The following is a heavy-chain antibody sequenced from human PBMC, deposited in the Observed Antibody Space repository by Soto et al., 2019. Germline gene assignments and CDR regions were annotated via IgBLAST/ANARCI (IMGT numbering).Heavy chain of an antibody. CDR3: AKTEPLGQYYFDY. CDR2: ISDSADRI. CDR1: GFSFSSNS. V-gene: IGHV3-23*01. Sequence: GGSLRLSCKASGFSFSSNSMGWLRQAPGKGLDWVSSISDSADRIYYADSVRGRFTFSRDNSKNMMYLQMNSLRGEDTAVYYCAKTEPLGQYYFDYWGQGTLVTVSS. D-gene: IGHD6-13*01. J-gene: IGHJ4*02.